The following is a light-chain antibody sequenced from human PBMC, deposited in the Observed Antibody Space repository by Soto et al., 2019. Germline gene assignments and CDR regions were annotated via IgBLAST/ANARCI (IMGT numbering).Light chain of an antibody. CDR2: RTS. Sequence: IVMTQSPATLSVSPGERATLSCRASQSISSNLAWYQQKPGQAPRLLMFRTSSRATGFPARFSGSGSGTEFNLTISSLQSEEFGVYYCQQYNNWPRATFGGGTKVDIK. CDR3: QQYNNWPRAT. V-gene: IGKV3-15*01. CDR1: QSISSN. J-gene: IGKJ4*01.